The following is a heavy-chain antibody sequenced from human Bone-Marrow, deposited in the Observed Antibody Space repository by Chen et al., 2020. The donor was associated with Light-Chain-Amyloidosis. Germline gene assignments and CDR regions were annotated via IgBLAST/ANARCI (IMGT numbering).Heavy chain of an antibody. V-gene: IGHV3-9*01. J-gene: IGHJ6*02. CDR3: AKDKGGSMGFGMDV. CDR1: GFTFVDYA. Sequence: EEHLVESGGGLVQPGRSLRLSCEASGFTFVDYAMHWVRQAPGKGLEWVSGISWNSGVKGYVDSVRGRFTISRDGVKNSLYLQMNGLRPEDTALYYCAKDKGGSMGFGMDVGGQGTTVIVSS. CDR2: ISWNSGVK. D-gene: IGHD3-10*01.